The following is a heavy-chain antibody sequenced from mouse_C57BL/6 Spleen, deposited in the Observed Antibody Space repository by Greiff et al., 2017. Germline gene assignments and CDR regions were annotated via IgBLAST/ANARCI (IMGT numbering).Heavy chain of an antibody. J-gene: IGHJ2*01. D-gene: IGHD2-2*01. CDR1: GFTFSSYG. CDR3: ASTGSTMATYYLDY. V-gene: IGHV5-6*01. CDR2: ISSGGSYT. Sequence: EVQVVESGGDLVKPGGSLKLSCAASGFTFSSYGMSWVRQTPDKRLEWVATISSGGSYTYYPDRVKGRFTMSRDNDKNTLYLQMSSLKSEDTAMDYCASTGSTMATYYLDYWGQGTTLTVSS.